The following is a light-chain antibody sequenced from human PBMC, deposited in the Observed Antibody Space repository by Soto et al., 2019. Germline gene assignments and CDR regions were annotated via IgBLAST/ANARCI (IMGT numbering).Light chain of an antibody. Sequence: DIEMTQSPSTLSASVGGRVTSICRASQSIRRWWAWYQQKPGKAPKVLNYKATSLESGVPSRFSGSGSGTELTLTIKSLQPDPLATYSCQQYNSDWTFGQGTKVEIK. J-gene: IGKJ1*01. CDR2: KAT. CDR1: QSIRRW. V-gene: IGKV1-5*03. CDR3: QQYNSDWT.